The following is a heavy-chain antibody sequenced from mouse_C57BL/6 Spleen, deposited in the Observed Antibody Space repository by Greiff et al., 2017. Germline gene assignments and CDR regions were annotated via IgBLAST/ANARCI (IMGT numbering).Heavy chain of an antibody. J-gene: IGHJ3*01. V-gene: IGHV5-17*01. CDR3: ARGGGLPAWFAY. CDR2: ISSGSSTI. Sequence: EVMLVVSGGGLVKPGGSLKLSCAASGFTFSDYGMHWVRQAPEKGLEWVAYISSGSSTIYYADTVKGRFTISRDNAKNTLCLQMTSLRSEDTAMYYCARGGGLPAWFAYWGQGTLVTVSA. CDR1: GFTFSDYG. D-gene: IGHD2-4*01.